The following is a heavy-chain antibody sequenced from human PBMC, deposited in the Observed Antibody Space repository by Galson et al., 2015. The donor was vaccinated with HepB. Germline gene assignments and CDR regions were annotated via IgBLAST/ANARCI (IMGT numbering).Heavy chain of an antibody. J-gene: IGHJ6*02. D-gene: IGHD6-13*01. Sequence: ALVKPTQTLTLTCTFSGFSLSTSGMCVSWIRQPPGKALEWLARIDWDDDKYYSTSLKTRLTISKDTSKNQVDLTMTNMDPVDTATYYCARIAAAGYYYYGMDVWGQGTTVTVSS. V-gene: IGHV2-70*11. CDR1: GFSLSTSGMC. CDR2: IDWDDDK. CDR3: ARIAAAGYYYYGMDV.